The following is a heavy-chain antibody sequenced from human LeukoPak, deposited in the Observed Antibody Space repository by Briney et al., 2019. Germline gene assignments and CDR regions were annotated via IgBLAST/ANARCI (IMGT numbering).Heavy chain of an antibody. V-gene: IGHV4-39*01. Sequence: SETLCLTCTVSGGSISSSSYNWGWIRQPPGKGLEWIGNIDYSGTTYYNPSLKSRVTISLDTSKDLFSLKLISVTAADTAVYYCARPPGIAAAWFDPWGQGTLVTVSS. J-gene: IGHJ5*02. CDR2: IDYSGTT. CDR1: GGSISSSSYN. CDR3: ARPPGIAAAWFDP. D-gene: IGHD6-13*01.